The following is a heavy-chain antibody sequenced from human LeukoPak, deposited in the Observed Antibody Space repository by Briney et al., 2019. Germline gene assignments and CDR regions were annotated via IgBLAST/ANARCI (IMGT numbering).Heavy chain of an antibody. Sequence: GRSLRLLCAACGFPFSSYAVLGLREARGRGLEGVGVISYDGSNKYYADTVKGRFTISRDNSKNTLYLQMNSLRAEDTAVYYCATGGQIFGVVTGFDYWGQGTLVTVSS. CDR1: GFPFSSYA. D-gene: IGHD3-3*01. CDR2: ISYDGSNK. CDR3: ATGGQIFGVVTGFDY. J-gene: IGHJ4*02. V-gene: IGHV3-30-3*01.